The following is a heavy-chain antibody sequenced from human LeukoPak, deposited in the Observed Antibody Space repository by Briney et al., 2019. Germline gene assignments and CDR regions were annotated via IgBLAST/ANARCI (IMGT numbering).Heavy chain of an antibody. J-gene: IGHJ4*02. D-gene: IGHD1-26*01. CDR2: IIPIFGTA. CDR3: AVVGATEYYFDY. V-gene: IGHV1-69*05. Sequence: SVKVSCKASGGTFSSYAISWVRQAPGQGLEWMGRIIPIFGTANYAQKFQGRVTITTDESTCTAYMELSSLRSEDTAVYYCAVVGATEYYFDYWGQGTLVTVSS. CDR1: GGTFSSYA.